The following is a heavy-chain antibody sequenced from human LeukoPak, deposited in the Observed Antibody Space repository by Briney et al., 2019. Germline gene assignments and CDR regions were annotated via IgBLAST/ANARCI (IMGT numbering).Heavy chain of an antibody. D-gene: IGHD5-24*01. CDR3: ARHRRDGSPTQD. J-gene: IGHJ4*02. Sequence: SETLSLTCTVSGGSISSGSYYWSWIRQPAGKGLEWIGSIYYSGITYYNPSLKSRVTISVDTSKNQFSLKLSSVTAADTAVYYCARHRRDGSPTQDWGQGILVTVSS. CDR2: IYYSGIT. CDR1: GGSISSGSYY. V-gene: IGHV4-39*01.